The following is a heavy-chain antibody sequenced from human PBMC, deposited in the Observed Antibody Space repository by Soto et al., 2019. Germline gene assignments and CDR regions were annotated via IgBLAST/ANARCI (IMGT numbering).Heavy chain of an antibody. Sequence: QVQLQESGPGLVKPSQTLSLTCTVSGASISSGGYYWSWIRQHPGKGLEWIGYINYNGGTYYKPSLRGRVTISVDASKNQLSLKLSSVTAAATAVCYWASPSGGWAFDYWGQGTLVTVSS. CDR2: INYNGGT. J-gene: IGHJ4*02. D-gene: IGHD6-19*01. V-gene: IGHV4-31*03. CDR3: ASPSGGWAFDY. CDR1: GASISSGGYY.